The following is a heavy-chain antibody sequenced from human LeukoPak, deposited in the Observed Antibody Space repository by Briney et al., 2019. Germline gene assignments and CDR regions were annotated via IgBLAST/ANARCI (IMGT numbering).Heavy chain of an antibody. J-gene: IGHJ6*02. CDR1: GFTFSSYE. CDR2: ISSSGSTI. D-gene: IGHD3-10*01. V-gene: IGHV3-48*03. Sequence: GGSLRLSCAASGFTFSSYEMNWVRQAPGKGLEWVSYISSSGSTIYYADSVKGRFTISRDNAKNSLYLQMNSLRAEDTAVYYCAREGMVRGVIRKRDYYYYGMDVWGQGTTVTVSS. CDR3: AREGMVRGVIRKRDYYYYGMDV.